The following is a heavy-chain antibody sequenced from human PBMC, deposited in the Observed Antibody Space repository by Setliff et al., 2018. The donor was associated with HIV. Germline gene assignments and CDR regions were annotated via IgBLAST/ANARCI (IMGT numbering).Heavy chain of an antibody. Sequence: GASVKVSCKASGYTFTSYGINWVRQATGQGLEWMGWMNPNSGNTGYAQKFQGRVTITRSTSISTAYMDLSSLRSEDTAVYYCARSRYDSGGYPDALDIWGQGTMVTVSS. J-gene: IGHJ3*02. D-gene: IGHD3-22*01. CDR1: GYTFTSYG. CDR3: ARSRYDSGGYPDALDI. V-gene: IGHV1-8*03. CDR2: MNPNSGNT.